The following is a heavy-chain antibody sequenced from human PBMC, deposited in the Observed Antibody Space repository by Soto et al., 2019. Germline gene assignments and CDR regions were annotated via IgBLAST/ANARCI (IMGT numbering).Heavy chain of an antibody. V-gene: IGHV3-15*07. J-gene: IGHJ6*02. D-gene: IGHD3-3*01. Sequence: EVQLVESGGGLVKPGGSLRLSCAASGFTFSNAWMNWVRQAPGKGLECVGRIKSKTDGGTTDYAAPVKGRFTISSDDSTITLYLQKTSLKTEDAAVYYCTTVKDYDFWSGYANYYGRDVWCQGTTVTVSS. CDR2: IKSKTDGGTT. CDR3: TTVKDYDFWSGYANYYGRDV. CDR1: GFTFSNAW.